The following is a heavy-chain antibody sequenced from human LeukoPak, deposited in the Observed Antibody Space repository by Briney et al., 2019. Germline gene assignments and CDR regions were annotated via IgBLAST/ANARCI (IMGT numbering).Heavy chain of an antibody. CDR1: RFTFDGYA. CDR3: AKSGTYSSSSGYIDS. D-gene: IGHD6-6*01. Sequence: GRSLRLSCAASRFTFDGYAMHWVRQAPGKGLEWVSSISWNSGNTDYAASVKGRFTISRDNAKKSLHLQMNSLRAEDTALYYCAKSGTYSSSSGYIDSWGQGTLATVSS. V-gene: IGHV3-9*01. CDR2: ISWNSGNT. J-gene: IGHJ4*02.